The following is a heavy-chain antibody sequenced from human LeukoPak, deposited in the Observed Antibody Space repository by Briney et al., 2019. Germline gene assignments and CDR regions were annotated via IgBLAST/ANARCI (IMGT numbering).Heavy chain of an antibody. V-gene: IGHV3-66*01. CDR3: ARDLHYYVAMDV. Sequence: GGSLRLSCAASGFTVSSNYMSWVRQAPGEGLEWVSVLYSNTYYADSVKGRFTISRDNSKNTLYLQMNSLRAEDTALYYCARDLHYYVAMDVWGQGTTVTVSS. CDR2: LYSNT. J-gene: IGHJ6*02. CDR1: GFTVSSNY. D-gene: IGHD3-10*02.